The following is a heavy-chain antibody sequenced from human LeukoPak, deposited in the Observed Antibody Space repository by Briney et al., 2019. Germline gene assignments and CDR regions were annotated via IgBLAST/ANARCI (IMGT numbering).Heavy chain of an antibody. Sequence: GASVKVSCKASGYFFTTFGISWVRQAPGQGLEWMGWISAYNGNTNYAQKFQGRVTMSTDTSTRTVYMEVRSLRSDDTAVYYCARDRRHGSGRRYYQNGMDVWSQGTTISVSS. D-gene: IGHD3-10*01. CDR1: GYFFTTFG. CDR3: ARDRRHGSGRRYYQNGMDV. V-gene: IGHV1-18*01. J-gene: IGHJ6*02. CDR2: ISAYNGNT.